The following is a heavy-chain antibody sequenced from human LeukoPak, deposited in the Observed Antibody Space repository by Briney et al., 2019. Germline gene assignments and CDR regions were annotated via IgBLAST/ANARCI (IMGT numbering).Heavy chain of an antibody. CDR2: IYYSGST. Sequence: SETLPLTCTVSGGSISSYYWSWIRQPPGKGLEWIGYIYYSGSTNYNPSLKSRVTISVDTSKNQFSLKLSSVTAADTAVYYCARARGYYDSSGTTYDYWGQGTLVTVSS. D-gene: IGHD3-22*01. J-gene: IGHJ4*02. CDR1: GGSISSYY. V-gene: IGHV4-59*01. CDR3: ARARGYYDSSGTTYDY.